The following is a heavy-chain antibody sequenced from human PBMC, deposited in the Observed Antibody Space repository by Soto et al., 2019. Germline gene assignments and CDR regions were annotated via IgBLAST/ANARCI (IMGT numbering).Heavy chain of an antibody. Sequence: QVHLVQSGAEVRKPGASVKVSCKASGYTFSSYAMHWVRQAPGQRLEWMGWINAGYGNTKSSQKFQDRATISRDTSASTAYMELTSPRSEDTAVYYCARDTGDGTFDFWGQGTLVTVSS. D-gene: IGHD7-27*01. V-gene: IGHV1-3*01. J-gene: IGHJ4*02. CDR3: ARDTGDGTFDF. CDR2: INAGYGNT. CDR1: GYTFSSYA.